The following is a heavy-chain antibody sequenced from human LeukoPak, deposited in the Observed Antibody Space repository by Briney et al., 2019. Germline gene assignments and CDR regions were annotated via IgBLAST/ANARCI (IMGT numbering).Heavy chain of an antibody. CDR2: IFHSGST. J-gene: IGHJ4*02. Sequence: SETLSLTCTVSGASISSYYWSWIRQPPGKGLEWIGYIFHSGSTNYNPSLKSRVTISVDTSKNQFSLKLSSVTAADTAVYYCARDHADGYNYLGYWGQGTLVTVSS. D-gene: IGHD5-24*01. CDR3: ARDHADGYNYLGY. V-gene: IGHV4-59*01. CDR1: GASISSYY.